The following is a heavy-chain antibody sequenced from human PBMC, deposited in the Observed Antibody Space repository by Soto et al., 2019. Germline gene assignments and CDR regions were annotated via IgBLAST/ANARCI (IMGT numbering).Heavy chain of an antibody. CDR2: VKTKTDGETT. CDR1: GFTFNNAW. V-gene: IGHV3-15*07. J-gene: IGHJ4*02. D-gene: IGHD1-1*01. CDR3: TSRIRTTNDY. Sequence: EVQLVESGGGLVKPGGSLRLSCAASGFTFNNAWMNWVRQAPGKGLEWVGRVKTKTDGETTDYAAPAKGRFTISRDDSINTLYLQMYSLEIEDTAVYFCTSRIRTTNDYWGQGTLVTLSS.